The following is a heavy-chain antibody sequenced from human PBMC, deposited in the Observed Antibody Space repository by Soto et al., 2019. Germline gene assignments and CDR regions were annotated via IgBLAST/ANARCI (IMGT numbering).Heavy chain of an antibody. V-gene: IGHV4-38-2*02. D-gene: IGHD2-2*01. CDR1: GYSISSGYY. J-gene: IGHJ3*02. Sequence: SETLSLTCAVSGYSISSGYYWGWIRQPPGKGLEWIGSIYHSGSTYYNPSLKSRVTISVDTSKNQFSLKLSAVTAADTAVYYCARDKVVVPAARPGAFDIWGQGTMVTVSS. CDR3: ARDKVVVPAARPGAFDI. CDR2: IYHSGST.